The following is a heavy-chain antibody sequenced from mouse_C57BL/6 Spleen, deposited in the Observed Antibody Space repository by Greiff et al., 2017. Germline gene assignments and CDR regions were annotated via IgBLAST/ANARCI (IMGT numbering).Heavy chain of an antibody. CDR1: GYTFTSYW. CDR2: IHPNSGST. V-gene: IGHV1-64*01. D-gene: IGHD2-4*01. Sequence: QVQLQQPGAELVKPGASVKLSCKASGYTFTSYWMHWVKQRPGQGLEWIGMIHPNSGSTNYNEKFKSKATLTVDKSSSTAYMQLSSLTSEDSAVYYCARGCYYDYPYAMDYWGQGTSVTVSS. CDR3: ARGCYYDYPYAMDY. J-gene: IGHJ4*01.